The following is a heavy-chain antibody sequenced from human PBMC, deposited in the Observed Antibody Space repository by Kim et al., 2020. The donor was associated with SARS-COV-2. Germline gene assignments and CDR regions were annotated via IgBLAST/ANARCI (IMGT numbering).Heavy chain of an antibody. D-gene: IGHD5-12*01. CDR1: GFTFSDYY. Sequence: GGSLRLSCAASGFTFSDYYMSWIRQPPGKGLEWVSYISLSGNIIYYADSVKGRFTISRENARKSLYLEMNSLRAEDTAVYYCARHRARVATIIDSWGQGTLVTVSS. CDR3: ARHRARVATIIDS. CDR2: ISLSGNII. V-gene: IGHV3-11*01. J-gene: IGHJ4*02.